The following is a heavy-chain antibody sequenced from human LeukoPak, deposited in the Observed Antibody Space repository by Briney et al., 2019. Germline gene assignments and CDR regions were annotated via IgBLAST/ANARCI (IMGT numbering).Heavy chain of an antibody. CDR3: ARHSTSSTTDAFDI. CDR1: GYSISSGYY. D-gene: IGHD6-13*01. CDR2: IYRSGST. V-gene: IGHV4-38-2*01. Sequence: SETLSLTCAVSGYSISSGYYWGWIRQPPGKGLEWIGSIYRSGSTYYNPSLKSRVTISVDTSKNQFSLKLSPVTAADTAVYYCARHSTSSTTDAFDIWGQGTMVTVSS. J-gene: IGHJ3*02.